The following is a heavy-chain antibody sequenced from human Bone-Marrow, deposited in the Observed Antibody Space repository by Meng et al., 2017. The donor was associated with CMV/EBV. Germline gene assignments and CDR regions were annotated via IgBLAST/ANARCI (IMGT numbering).Heavy chain of an antibody. CDR3: ASYSGSMEGLAD. D-gene: IGHD1-26*01. Sequence: GSLRLSCTVSGGSVSSGSYYWSWIRQPPGKGLEWIGYIYYSGSTNYNPSLKSRVTISVDTSKNQFSLKLSSVTAADTAVYYCASYSGSMEGLADWGPGKLVNVSS. CDR1: GGSVSSGSYY. J-gene: IGHJ4*02. CDR2: IYYSGST. V-gene: IGHV4-61*01.